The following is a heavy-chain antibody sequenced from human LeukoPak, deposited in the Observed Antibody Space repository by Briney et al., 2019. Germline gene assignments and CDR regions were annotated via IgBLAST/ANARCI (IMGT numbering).Heavy chain of an antibody. CDR3: ARGWGYCSGGNCYFTYFDY. V-gene: IGHV4-59*01. D-gene: IGHD2-15*01. Sequence: SETLSLTCTVSGGSISSYYWSWIRQPPGKGLEWIGYIDYRGTTNYNPSLKSRVTISVDPSKSQFSLRLSSVTAADTAVYYCARGWGYCSGGNCYFTYFDYWGQGALVTAFS. CDR1: GGSISSYY. CDR2: IDYRGTT. J-gene: IGHJ4*02.